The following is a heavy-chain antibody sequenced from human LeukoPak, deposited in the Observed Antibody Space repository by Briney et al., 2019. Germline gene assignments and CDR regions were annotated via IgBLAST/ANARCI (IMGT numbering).Heavy chain of an antibody. CDR1: GHTFTGYY. V-gene: IGHV1-2*02. Sequence: ASVKVSCKASGHTFTGYYMHWVRQAPGQGLEWMGWINPNSGGTNYAQKFQGRVTMTRDTSISTAYMELSRLRSDDTAVYYCARDLGGSYYYYYGMDVWGQGTTVTVSS. D-gene: IGHD1-26*01. CDR2: INPNSGGT. CDR3: ARDLGGSYYYYYGMDV. J-gene: IGHJ6*02.